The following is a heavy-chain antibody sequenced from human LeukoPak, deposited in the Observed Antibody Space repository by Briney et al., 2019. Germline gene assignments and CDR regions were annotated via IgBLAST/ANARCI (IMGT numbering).Heavy chain of an antibody. Sequence: SETLSLTCTVSGGSISSSTFYWGWIRQPPGKGLDWLAIISYTGNTNYNPSLKSRVTISVDTSKNQFSLRLTSVTAADTAVYCCARASGGYYNNWFDPWGQGTLVPVSS. CDR1: GGSISSSTFY. CDR3: ARASGGYYNNWFDP. D-gene: IGHD3-22*01. V-gene: IGHV4-39*07. J-gene: IGHJ5*02. CDR2: ISYTGNT.